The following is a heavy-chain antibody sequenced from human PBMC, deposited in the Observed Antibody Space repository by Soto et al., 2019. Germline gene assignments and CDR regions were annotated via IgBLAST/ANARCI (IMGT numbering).Heavy chain of an antibody. D-gene: IGHD1-1*01. CDR1: GFMFSSAW. CDR3: VEGWNDF. CDR2: IKSKSDGGAR. Sequence: EVQVVESGGDLVKPGGSLRXXCVXSGFMFSSAWMSWVRQAPGKGLEWVGRIKSKSDGGARDYAAPVKGRFSXXRDDSKNTVYLQMNSLRAEDTAVYYCVEGWNDFWGXGTLVTVSS. J-gene: IGHJ4*01. V-gene: IGHV3-15*01.